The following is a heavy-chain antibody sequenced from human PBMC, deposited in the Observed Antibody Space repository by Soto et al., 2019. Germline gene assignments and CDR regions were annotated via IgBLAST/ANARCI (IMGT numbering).Heavy chain of an antibody. V-gene: IGHV3-33*01. CDR1: GFTFSSYG. Sequence: PGGSLRLSCAASGFTFSSYGMHWVRQAPGKGLEWVAVIWYDGSNKYYADSVKGRFTISRDNSKNTLYLQMNSLRAEDTAVYYCARDSGYDFWSRYSPPWFDPWGQGTMVTVSS. D-gene: IGHD3-3*01. J-gene: IGHJ5*02. CDR3: ARDSGYDFWSRYSPPWFDP. CDR2: IWYDGSNK.